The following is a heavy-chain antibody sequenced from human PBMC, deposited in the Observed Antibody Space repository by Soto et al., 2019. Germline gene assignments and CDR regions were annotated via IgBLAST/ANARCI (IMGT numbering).Heavy chain of an antibody. Sequence: QVHLVQSGAEVKKPGASVKVSCKASGYAFTSYGMHWVRQAPGQRLEWMGWINACNGHTKYSQNFQGRVTINRDTSASTAYMELSSLRSEDTAVYYCARHGAVAGNINFDYWGQGTLVTVSS. V-gene: IGHV1-3*01. CDR3: ARHGAVAGNINFDY. D-gene: IGHD6-19*01. CDR1: GYAFTSYG. CDR2: INACNGHT. J-gene: IGHJ4*02.